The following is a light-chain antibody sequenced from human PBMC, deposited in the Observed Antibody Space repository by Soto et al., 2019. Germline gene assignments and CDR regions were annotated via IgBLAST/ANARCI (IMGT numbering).Light chain of an antibody. CDR3: QKYNSAPWT. V-gene: IGKV1-27*01. CDR1: QRISNY. J-gene: IGKJ1*01. Sequence: DVKMSQSPSALSASIGDRATITCRASQRISNYLAWYQQKPGKVPKLLIYAASTLQSGVPSRFSGSGSGTDFTLTISSLQPEDVATYYCQKYNSAPWTFGQG. CDR2: AAS.